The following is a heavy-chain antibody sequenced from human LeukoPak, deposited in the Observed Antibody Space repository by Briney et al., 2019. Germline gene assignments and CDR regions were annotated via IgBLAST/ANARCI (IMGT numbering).Heavy chain of an antibody. CDR1: GYTFTDYY. V-gene: IGHV1-2*02. Sequence: ASVKVSCRASGYTFTDYYIHWVRQAPGQGLEWMGWINPDNGGTNYAQKFQGRVTMTRDTSIRTVYMDLSRLRSDDTAAFYCTREARVGNWFDPWGQGTQVTVSS. D-gene: IGHD2-2*01. CDR3: TREARVGNWFDP. J-gene: IGHJ5*02. CDR2: INPDNGGT.